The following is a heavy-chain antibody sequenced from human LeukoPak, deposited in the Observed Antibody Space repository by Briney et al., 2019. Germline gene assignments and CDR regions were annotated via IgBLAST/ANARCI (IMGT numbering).Heavy chain of an antibody. D-gene: IGHD5-24*01. V-gene: IGHV4-59*01. J-gene: IGHJ6*02. CDR3: VRHNAPSGLDV. CDR1: GGSIGSYY. CDR2: IYYSGST. Sequence: SETLSLTCTVSGGSIGSYYWTWIRQPPGKGLECIGYIYYSGSTNYNPSLKSRVTISIDTSKNQFSLKLSSVTAADKAVYYCVRHNAPSGLDVWGQGPTVTVSS.